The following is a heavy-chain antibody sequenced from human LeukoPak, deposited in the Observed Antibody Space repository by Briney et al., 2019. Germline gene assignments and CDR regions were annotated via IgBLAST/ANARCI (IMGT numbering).Heavy chain of an antibody. V-gene: IGHV3-9*01. CDR2: INWNNDGI. Sequence: GTSLRLSCVASGFTFADHAMHWVRRAPGQGLEWVTGINWNNDGIVYAASVKGRFTVSRDNAKNTLYLQMNGLRPEDTAFCYCARDDYNTLGYNFHHWGQGTLVTVSS. CDR1: GFTFADHA. D-gene: IGHD1-1*01. J-gene: IGHJ1*01. CDR3: ARDDYNTLGYNFHH.